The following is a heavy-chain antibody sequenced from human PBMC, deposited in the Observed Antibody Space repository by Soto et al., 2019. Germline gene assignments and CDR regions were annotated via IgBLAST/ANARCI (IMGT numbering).Heavy chain of an antibody. CDR1: GDSISAYY. J-gene: IGHJ4*02. CDR2: IFYSGGT. D-gene: IGHD1-1*01. V-gene: IGHV4-59*01. CDR3: ARLQLVQKVIDY. Sequence: SETLSLTCTVSGDSISAYYWSWIRQPPGKGLQWIGYIFYSGGTAYNPSLKSRVTISLDMSKKQISLKLSSVTTADTATYFCARLQLVQKVIDYWGQGTLVTVSS.